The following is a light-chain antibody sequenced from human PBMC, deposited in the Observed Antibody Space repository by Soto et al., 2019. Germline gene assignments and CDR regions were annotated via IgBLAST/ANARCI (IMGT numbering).Light chain of an antibody. J-gene: IGKJ4*01. Sequence: EIVLTQSPGTLSLSPGERATLSCRASQSVSSNDLAWYQQKPGQAPRLLIYGASSRATGIPDRFSGSGSGTDFIVTISRLEPEDFGLYYCHQYGSSPLTFGGGTKVEIK. CDR2: GAS. CDR3: HQYGSSPLT. CDR1: QSVSSND. V-gene: IGKV3-20*01.